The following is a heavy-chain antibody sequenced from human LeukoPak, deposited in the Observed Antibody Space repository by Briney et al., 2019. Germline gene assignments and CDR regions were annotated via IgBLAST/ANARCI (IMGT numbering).Heavy chain of an antibody. D-gene: IGHD3-22*01. CDR3: AKETCITMIVVAHPGDYYMDV. Sequence: GGSLRLSCAASGFTFSSYAMSWVRQAPGKGLEWVSAISGSGGSTYYADSVKGRFTISRDNSKNTLYLQMNSLRAEDTAVYYCAKETCITMIVVAHPGDYYMDVWGKGTTVTISS. CDR2: ISGSGGST. V-gene: IGHV3-23*01. J-gene: IGHJ6*03. CDR1: GFTFSSYA.